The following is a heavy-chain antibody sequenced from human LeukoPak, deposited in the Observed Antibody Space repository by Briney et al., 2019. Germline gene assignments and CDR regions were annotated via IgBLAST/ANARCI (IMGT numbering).Heavy chain of an antibody. J-gene: IGHJ5*02. Sequence: SQTLSLTCAIAGDSVSSNSVTWNWIRESPLRGLEWLGRTYYRSTWYNDYAVSVRGRITVNPDTSKNQFSLHLNSVTPEDTAVYYCARRLTQYDCFDPWGQGILVTVSS. CDR1: GDSVSSNSVT. D-gene: IGHD2-2*01. CDR2: TYYRSTWYN. CDR3: ARRLTQYDCFDP. V-gene: IGHV6-1*01.